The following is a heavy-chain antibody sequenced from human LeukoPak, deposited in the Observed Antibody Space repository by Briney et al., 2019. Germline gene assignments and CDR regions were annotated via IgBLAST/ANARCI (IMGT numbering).Heavy chain of an antibody. D-gene: IGHD5-12*01. J-gene: IGHJ4*02. CDR2: INSDGSST. CDR3: AREKSNSGYDPHFDY. CDR1: GFTFSSYW. V-gene: IGHV3-74*01. Sequence: PGGSLRLSCAASGFTFSSYWMHWVRQAPGKGLVWVSRINSDGSSTSYADSVKGRFTVSRDNAKNTLYLQMNRLRADDTAVYYCAREKSNSGYDPHFDYWGQGTLVTVSS.